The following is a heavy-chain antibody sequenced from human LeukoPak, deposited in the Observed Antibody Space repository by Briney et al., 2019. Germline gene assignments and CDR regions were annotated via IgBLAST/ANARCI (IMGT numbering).Heavy chain of an antibody. Sequence: PSETLSLTCAVSGYSISSGNYWGWIRPPPGKGLEWIGTISYSGTTYYNPSLKSRVTISLDASKNQFSLKLSSVTAADTAAYYCARARFDYWGQGTLVTVSS. CDR1: GYSISSGNY. CDR3: ARARFDY. D-gene: IGHD6-6*01. J-gene: IGHJ4*02. CDR2: ISYSGTT. V-gene: IGHV4-38-2*01.